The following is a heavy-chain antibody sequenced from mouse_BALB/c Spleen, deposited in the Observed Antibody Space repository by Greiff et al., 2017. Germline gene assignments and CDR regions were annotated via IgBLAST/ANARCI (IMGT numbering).Heavy chain of an antibody. Sequence: EVKVEESGPGLVKPSQSLSLTCTVTGYSITSDYAWNWIRQFPGNKLEWMGYISYSGSTSYNPSLKSRISITRDTSKNQFFLQLNSVTTEDTATYYCARQLGLRPYWGQGTLVTVSA. J-gene: IGHJ3*01. V-gene: IGHV3-2*02. CDR1: GYSITSDYA. CDR2: ISYSGST. CDR3: ARQLGLRPY. D-gene: IGHD3-1*01.